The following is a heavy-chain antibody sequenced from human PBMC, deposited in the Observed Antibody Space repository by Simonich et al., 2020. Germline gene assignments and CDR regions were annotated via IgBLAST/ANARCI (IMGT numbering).Heavy chain of an antibody. CDR1: GFTFSSYS. V-gene: IGHV3-21*01. D-gene: IGHD3-10*01. CDR3: ARDNYYYGSGSYYFDY. Sequence: GGGLVKPGGSLRLSCAASGFTFSSYSMNWVRQAPGKGMEWVSSISSSSSYIYYADSVKGRFTNSRDNDKNSLCLQMNSLRAEDTAVYYCARDNYYYGSGSYYFDYWGQGTLVTVSS. CDR2: ISSSSSYI. J-gene: IGHJ4*02.